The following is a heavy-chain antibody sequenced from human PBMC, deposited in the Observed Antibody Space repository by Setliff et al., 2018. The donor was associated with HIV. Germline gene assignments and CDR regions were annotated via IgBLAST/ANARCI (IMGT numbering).Heavy chain of an antibody. Sequence: GSLRLSCVASGFTFNNAWMNWVRQAPGKGLEWLGRIKKSSDGGKTDYASPVKGRFTISRDDSKNTLYLQMNSLKTDDTGVYFCATDKGPSYSMDIWGQGTTVTVSS. D-gene: IGHD2-21*01. CDR1: GFTFNNAW. CDR3: ATDKGPSYSMDI. CDR2: IKKSSDGGKT. J-gene: IGHJ6*02. V-gene: IGHV3-15*01.